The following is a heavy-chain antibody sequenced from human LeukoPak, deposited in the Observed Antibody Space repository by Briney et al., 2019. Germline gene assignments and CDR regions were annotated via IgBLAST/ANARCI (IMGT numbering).Heavy chain of an antibody. D-gene: IGHD6-13*01. V-gene: IGHV3-21*04. J-gene: IGHJ4*02. CDR1: GFTFSRYS. CDR2: MSSSSGLI. Sequence: GGSLRLSCAASGFTFSRYSMNWVRQAPGKGLEWVSSMSSSSGLIYYGDSVKGRFTVSRDNAKNSLYLQMNSLRAEDLALYYCAKDIRSSWYFFTTDYWGQGTLVTVSS. CDR3: AKDIRSSWYFFTTDY.